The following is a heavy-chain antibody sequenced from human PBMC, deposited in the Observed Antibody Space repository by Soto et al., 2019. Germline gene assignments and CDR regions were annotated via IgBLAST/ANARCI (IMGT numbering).Heavy chain of an antibody. CDR3: ARGPKPYCSSTSCYGRYYYYGMDV. D-gene: IGHD2-2*01. CDR1: GGSFSGYY. J-gene: IGHJ6*02. Sequence: SETLSLTCAVYGGSFSGYYWSWIRQPPGKGLEWIGEINHSGSTNYNPSLKSRVTISVDTSKNQFSLKLSSVTAADTAVYYCARGPKPYCSSTSCYGRYYYYGMDVWGQGTTVTVSS. CDR2: INHSGST. V-gene: IGHV4-34*01.